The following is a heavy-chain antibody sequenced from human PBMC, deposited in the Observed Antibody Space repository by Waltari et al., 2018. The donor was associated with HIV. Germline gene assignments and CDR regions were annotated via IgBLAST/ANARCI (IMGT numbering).Heavy chain of an antibody. D-gene: IGHD3-9*01. Sequence: EVQLVQSGAEVKKPGESLKISCKGSGYSFTSYWVGGVRQMPGKGREWRGRNYPGDSDTRYSPSSKAKVTISAEKAISTAYLQWSSLKASDTSMYYCARLRYFDEAGAHADYWGQGTLVTVSS. CDR2: NYPGDSDT. CDR3: ARLRYFDEAGAHADY. J-gene: IGHJ4*02. CDR1: GYSFTSYW. V-gene: IGHV5-51*03.